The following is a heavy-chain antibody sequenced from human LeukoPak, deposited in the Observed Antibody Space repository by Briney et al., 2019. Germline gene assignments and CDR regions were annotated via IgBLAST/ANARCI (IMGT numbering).Heavy chain of an antibody. D-gene: IGHD6-6*01. V-gene: IGHV3-23*01. J-gene: IGHJ4*02. Sequence: GGSLRLSCAASGFTFSSCGMTWVRQAPGKGLEWVSSISGGDDGTYYADSVKGRFTISRDNSKNTLYLQMNSLRAEDTAVYYCAKRGPIYSSSPGNYFDYWGQGTLVTVSS. CDR3: AKRGPIYSSSPGNYFDY. CDR2: ISGGDDGT. CDR1: GFTFSSCG.